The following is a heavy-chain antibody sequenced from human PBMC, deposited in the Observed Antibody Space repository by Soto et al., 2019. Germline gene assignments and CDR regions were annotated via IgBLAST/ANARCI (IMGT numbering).Heavy chain of an antibody. Sequence: PSETLSLTCTVSGGSISSYYWSWIRQPPGKGLEWIGYIYYSGSTNYNPSLKSRVTISVDTSKNQFSLKLGSVTAADTAVYYCARRYGDASDYWGQGTLVTVSS. V-gene: IGHV4-59*08. D-gene: IGHD4-17*01. CDR2: IYYSGST. CDR1: GGSISSYY. CDR3: ARRYGDASDY. J-gene: IGHJ4*02.